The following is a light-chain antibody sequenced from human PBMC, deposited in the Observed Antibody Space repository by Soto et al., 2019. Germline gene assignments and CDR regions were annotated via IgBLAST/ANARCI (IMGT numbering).Light chain of an antibody. CDR2: KAS. CDR1: QSVSSW. Sequence: DIQMTQSPSTLSASVGDRVSITCRASQSVSSWLAWYQLKPGKAPKLLIHKASNLQSGVPSRFSGSGSGIDFTLTIRSLHPDDFESYYCQQYGTHSTFGQGTKLEIK. V-gene: IGKV1-5*03. J-gene: IGKJ2*01. CDR3: QQYGTHST.